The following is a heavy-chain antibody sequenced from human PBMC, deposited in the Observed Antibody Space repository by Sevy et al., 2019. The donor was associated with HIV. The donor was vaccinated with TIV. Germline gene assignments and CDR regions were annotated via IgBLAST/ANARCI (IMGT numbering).Heavy chain of an antibody. D-gene: IGHD3-22*01. J-gene: IGHJ4*02. V-gene: IGHV3-72*01. CDR2: SRNKANGYTT. CDR1: GFTFNDHY. Sequence: GGSLRLSCVASGFTFNDHYMDWVRQAPGKGLEWVGRSRNKANGYTTEYASYVKGRFTVSRDDSKNSVYLQMKSLKTEDTAVYYCARSDSSGYSSLDYWGQGTLVTVSS. CDR3: ARSDSSGYSSLDY.